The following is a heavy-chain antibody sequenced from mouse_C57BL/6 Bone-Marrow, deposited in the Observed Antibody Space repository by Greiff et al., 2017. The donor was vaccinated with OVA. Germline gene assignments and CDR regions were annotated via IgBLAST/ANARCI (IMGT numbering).Heavy chain of an antibody. CDR1: GFTFSSYA. Sequence: EVQGVESGGGLVKPGGSLKLSCAASGFTFSSYAMSWVRQTPEKRLEWVATISDGGSYTYYPDNVKGRFTISRDNAKNNLYLQMRHLKSEDTAMYYCARDPYGDWYFDVWGTGTTVTVSS. CDR2: ISDGGSYT. V-gene: IGHV5-4*01. D-gene: IGHD1-1*01. J-gene: IGHJ1*03. CDR3: ARDPYGDWYFDV.